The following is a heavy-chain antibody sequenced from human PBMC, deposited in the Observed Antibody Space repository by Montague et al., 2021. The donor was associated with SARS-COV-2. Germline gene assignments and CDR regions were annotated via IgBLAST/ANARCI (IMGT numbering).Heavy chain of an antibody. J-gene: IGHJ6*02. CDR2: INHSGST. V-gene: IGHV4-34*01. CDR3: ARGGRQYNWRDETGDYSGMDV. D-gene: IGHD1-20*01. Sequence: SETLSLTCTVYGGSLSGYYWSWIRQPPGKGLEWIGEINHSGSTNYNPSLRSRVTISLDTSKNQFSLKLSSVTAADTAVYYRARGGRQYNWRDETGDYSGMDVWGRGTLVTVSS. CDR1: GGSLSGYY.